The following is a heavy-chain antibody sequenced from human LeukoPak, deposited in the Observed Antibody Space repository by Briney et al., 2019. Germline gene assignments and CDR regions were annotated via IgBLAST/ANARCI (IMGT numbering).Heavy chain of an antibody. D-gene: IGHD6-13*01. CDR1: GFTFSSYG. CDR3: AKGEFAAAAGTFDY. Sequence: HPGGTLRLSCAASGFTFSSYGMSWVRQAPGKGLEWVSAISGSGGSTYYADSVKGRFTISRDNSKNTLYLQMNSLRAEDTAVYYCAKGEFAAAAGTFDYWGQGTLVTVSS. CDR2: ISGSGGST. V-gene: IGHV3-23*01. J-gene: IGHJ4*02.